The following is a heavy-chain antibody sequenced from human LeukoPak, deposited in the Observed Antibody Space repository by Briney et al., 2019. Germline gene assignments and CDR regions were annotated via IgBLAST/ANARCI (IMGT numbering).Heavy chain of an antibody. CDR2: ISGSGGST. J-gene: IGHJ6*03. Sequence: GGSLRLSCVASEFTFSGYAMSWVPQVPGKGLEWVSVISGSGGSTYYADSVKGRFTISRDNSKNTLYLQINSLRAEDTAVYYCAKDRQGFGFGERLDYYYMDVWGKGTTVTVSS. D-gene: IGHD3-10*01. CDR3: AKDRQGFGFGERLDYYYMDV. V-gene: IGHV3-23*01. CDR1: EFTFSGYA.